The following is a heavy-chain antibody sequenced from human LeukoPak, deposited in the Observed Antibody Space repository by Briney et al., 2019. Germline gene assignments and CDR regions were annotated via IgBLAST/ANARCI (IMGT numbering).Heavy chain of an antibody. D-gene: IGHD3-10*01. J-gene: IGHJ4*02. Sequence: GGTLRLSCVASGFTFRSHGMNWVRQVPGKGLEWVSGIRGDGITTYYADSVKGRFTISRDNSKNTLYLQMNSLRVEDTAVYYCARDSSMLRGPLVIYYFDFWGQGTLVTVSS. CDR3: ARDSSMLRGPLVIYYFDF. CDR2: IRGDGITT. V-gene: IGHV3-23*01. CDR1: GFTFRSHG.